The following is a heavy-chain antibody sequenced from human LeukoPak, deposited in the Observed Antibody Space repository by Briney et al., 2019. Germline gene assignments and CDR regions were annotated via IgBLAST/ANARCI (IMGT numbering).Heavy chain of an antibody. CDR3: AGDFWSGYYTRPSYTINY. V-gene: IGHV4-39*07. Sequence: PSETLSLTCTVSGGSISSSSYYWGWIRQPPGKGLEWIGSIYYSGSTYYNPSLKSRVTISVDTSKNQFSLKLSSVTAADTAVYYCAGDFWSGYYTRPSYTINYWGQGTLVTVSS. D-gene: IGHD3-3*01. CDR1: GGSISSSSYY. J-gene: IGHJ4*02. CDR2: IYYSGST.